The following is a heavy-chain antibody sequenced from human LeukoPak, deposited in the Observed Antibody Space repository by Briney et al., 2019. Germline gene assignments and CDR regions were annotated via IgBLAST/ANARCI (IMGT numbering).Heavy chain of an antibody. J-gene: IGHJ1*01. CDR3: AKDHRSLSFQH. Sequence: GGSLRLSCAASGFTFSSYGMHWVRQAPGKGLEGVAVISYDGSNKYYADSVKGRFTISRDNSKNTLYLQMNSLRAEDTAVYYCAKDHRSLSFQHWGQGTLVTVSS. CDR2: ISYDGSNK. CDR1: GFTFSSYG. D-gene: IGHD1-26*01. V-gene: IGHV3-30*18.